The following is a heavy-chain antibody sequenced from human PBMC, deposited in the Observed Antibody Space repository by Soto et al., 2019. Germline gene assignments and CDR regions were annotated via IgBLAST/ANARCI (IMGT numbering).Heavy chain of an antibody. CDR2: IWYDGSNK. J-gene: IGHJ3*02. CDR3: ARDAESWAWAPYGAFDI. Sequence: GGSLRLSCAASGFTFSSYGMHWVRQAPGKGLEWVAVIWYDGSNKYYADSVKGRFTISRDNSKNTLYLQINSLRAEDTAVYYCARDAESWAWAPYGAFDIWGQGTMVTVSS. V-gene: IGHV3-33*01. D-gene: IGHD1-26*01. CDR1: GFTFSSYG.